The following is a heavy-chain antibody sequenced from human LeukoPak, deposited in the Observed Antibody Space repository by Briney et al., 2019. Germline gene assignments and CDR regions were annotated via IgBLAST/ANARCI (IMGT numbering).Heavy chain of an antibody. CDR3: AQEGGAVAGRFHY. Sequence: GGSLRLSCAASGFTFSNYGMHWVRQAPCKGLEWVAFIQYDGNTKYFADSVKGRFTISRDNSKSTLYLQMNSLRTDDTAVYFCAQEGGAVAGRFHYSGQGTLVTVSS. CDR2: IQYDGNTK. J-gene: IGHJ4*02. V-gene: IGHV3-30*02. CDR1: GFTFSNYG. D-gene: IGHD6-19*01.